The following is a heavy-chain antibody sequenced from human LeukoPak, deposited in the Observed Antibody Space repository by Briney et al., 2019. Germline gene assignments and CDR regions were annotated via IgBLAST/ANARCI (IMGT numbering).Heavy chain of an antibody. Sequence: HPGGSLRLSCAVSGFTVSNNYMSWVRQAPGKGLEWVSVIHSDGKTYYADSVKGRFTISRDNSKNSLDPQMNSLRAEDTAVYYCARDKRFLHWYFDLWGRGTLVTVSS. D-gene: IGHD3-3*01. V-gene: IGHV3-66*01. CDR1: GFTVSNNY. J-gene: IGHJ2*01. CDR3: ARDKRFLHWYFDL. CDR2: IHSDGKT.